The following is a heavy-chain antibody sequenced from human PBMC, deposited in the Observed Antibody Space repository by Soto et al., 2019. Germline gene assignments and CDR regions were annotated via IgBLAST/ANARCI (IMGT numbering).Heavy chain of an antibody. Sequence: ASVKVSLKASGGTFRSYAISWVRQAPGQGLEWMGWINPNSGGTNYAQKFQGWVTMTRDTSISTAYMELSRLRSDDTAVYYCVRETYYYAKEAFDIWGQGKMVTVSS. D-gene: IGHD3-10*01. CDR1: GGTFRSYA. CDR2: INPNSGGT. J-gene: IGHJ3*02. CDR3: VRETYYYAKEAFDI. V-gene: IGHV1-2*04.